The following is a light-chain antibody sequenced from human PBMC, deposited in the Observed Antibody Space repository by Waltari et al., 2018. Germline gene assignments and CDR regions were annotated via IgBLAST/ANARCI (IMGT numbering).Light chain of an antibody. Sequence: EIVLTQSPGTLSLSPGERATLSCRASQSMSKYLAWYQQKPGQAPRLLIYHASSRAAGIPDRCSGSGSGADFSLSISRLEPEDFAVYYCQHYESLPVTFGQGTKVEIK. V-gene: IGKV3-20*01. CDR3: QHYESLPVT. J-gene: IGKJ1*01. CDR1: QSMSKY. CDR2: HAS.